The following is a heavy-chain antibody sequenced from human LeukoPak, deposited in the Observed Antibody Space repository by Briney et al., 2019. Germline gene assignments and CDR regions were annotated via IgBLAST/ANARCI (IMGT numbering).Heavy chain of an antibody. J-gene: IGHJ6*02. D-gene: IGHD3-16*01. CDR3: TRVRLGRSGYYYYGMDV. CDR2: IRSKANSYAT. V-gene: IGHV3-73*01. CDR1: GFTFSGSA. Sequence: GGSLRLSCAASGFTFSGSAMHWVRQASGKGLEWVGRIRSKANSYATAYAASVKGRFTISRDDSKNTAYLQTNSLKTEDTAVYYCTRVRLGRSGYYYYGMDVWGQGTTVTVSS.